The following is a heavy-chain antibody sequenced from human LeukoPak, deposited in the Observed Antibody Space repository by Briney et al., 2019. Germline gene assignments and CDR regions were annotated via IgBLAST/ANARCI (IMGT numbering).Heavy chain of an antibody. CDR3: ARGGLAAAGTNWFDP. V-gene: IGHV4-59*01. CDR1: GGSISSYY. CDR2: IYYSGST. D-gene: IGHD6-13*01. Sequence: SETLSLTCTVSGGSISSYYWSWIRQPPGKGLEWIGYIYYSGSTNYNPSLKSRVTISVDTSKNQFSLKLSSVTAADTAVYYCARGGLAAAGTNWFDPWGQGTLVTVSS. J-gene: IGHJ5*02.